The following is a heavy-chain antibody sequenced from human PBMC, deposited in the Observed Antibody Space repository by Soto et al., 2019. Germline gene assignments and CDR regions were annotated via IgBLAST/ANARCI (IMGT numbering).Heavy chain of an antibody. CDR3: ARDWDTYYYDSSGSGAYYYGMDV. CDR1: GGSFISYA. V-gene: IGHV1-69*01. J-gene: IGHJ6*02. Sequence: SVKVSCKASGGSFISYAIIWVRQAPGQGLEWMGGIIPIFGTANYAQKFQGRVTITADESTSTAYMELSSLRSEDTAVYYCARDWDTYYYDSSGSGAYYYGMDVWGQGTTVTVSS. CDR2: IIPIFGTA. D-gene: IGHD3-22*01.